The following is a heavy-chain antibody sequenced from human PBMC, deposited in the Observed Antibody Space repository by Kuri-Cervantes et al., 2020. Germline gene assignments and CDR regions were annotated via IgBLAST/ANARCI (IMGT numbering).Heavy chain of an antibody. CDR1: GYTFTSYD. CDR2: INPNSGGT. Sequence: ASVKVSCKASGYTFTSYDINWARQATGQGLEWMGWINPNSGGTNYAQKFQGRVTMTRDTSISTAYMELSRLRSDDTAVYYCARDGVGDTAMAYYYYGMDVWGQGTTVTVSS. CDR3: ARDGVGDTAMAYYYYGMDV. J-gene: IGHJ6*02. V-gene: IGHV1-2*02. D-gene: IGHD5-18*01.